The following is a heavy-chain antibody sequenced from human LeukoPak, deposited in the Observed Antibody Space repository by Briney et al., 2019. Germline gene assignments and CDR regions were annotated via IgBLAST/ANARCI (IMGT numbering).Heavy chain of an antibody. CDR2: ISYDGSNK. Sequence: GRSLRLSCAASGFTFSSYAMHWVRQAPGKGLEWVAVISYDGSNKYYADSVKGRFTISRDNSKNTLYLQMNSLRAEDTAVYYCARLRYPYYFDYWGQGTLVTVSS. CDR1: GFTFSSYA. CDR3: ARLRYPYYFDY. D-gene: IGHD1-1*01. V-gene: IGHV3-30-3*01. J-gene: IGHJ4*02.